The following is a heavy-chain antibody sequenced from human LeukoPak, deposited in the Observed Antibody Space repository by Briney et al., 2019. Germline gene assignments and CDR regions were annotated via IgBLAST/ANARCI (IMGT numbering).Heavy chain of an antibody. CDR3: ARRITIFGVVTHEAFDI. V-gene: IGHV4-59*01. Sequence: PSETLSLTCTVSGGSISSYYWSWIRQPPGKGLEWIGYIYYSGSTNYNPSLKSRVTISVDTSKNQFSLKLSSVTAADTAVYYCARRITIFGVVTHEAFDIWGQGAMVTVSS. D-gene: IGHD3-3*01. CDR2: IYYSGST. J-gene: IGHJ3*02. CDR1: GGSISSYY.